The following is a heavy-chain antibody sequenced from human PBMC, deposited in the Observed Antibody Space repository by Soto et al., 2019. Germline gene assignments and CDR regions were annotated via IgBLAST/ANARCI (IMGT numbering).Heavy chain of an antibody. CDR2: IIPILGKA. CDR1: GGTFSSYT. V-gene: IGHV1-69*08. CDR3: ARGKTEVVVIGY. J-gene: IGHJ4*02. Sequence: SVKVSCKASGGTFSSYTISWVRQAPGQGLEWMGWIIPILGKAKYAQKFQGRVTITGDTSASTAYMELSSLRSEDTAVYYCARGKTEVVVIGYWGQGTLVTVSS. D-gene: IGHD3-22*01.